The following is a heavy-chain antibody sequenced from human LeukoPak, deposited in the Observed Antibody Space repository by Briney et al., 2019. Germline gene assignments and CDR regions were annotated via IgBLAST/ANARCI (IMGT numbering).Heavy chain of an antibody. Sequence: ASVKVSCKASGYTFTSYGISWVRQAPGQGLEWMGWISAYNGNTNYAQKLQGRVTMTTDTSTSTAYMELRSLRSDDTAVYYCARKELLNYCYYGMDVWGQGTTVTVSS. J-gene: IGHJ6*02. D-gene: IGHD1-7*01. V-gene: IGHV1-18*01. CDR3: ARKELLNYCYYGMDV. CDR1: GYTFTSYG. CDR2: ISAYNGNT.